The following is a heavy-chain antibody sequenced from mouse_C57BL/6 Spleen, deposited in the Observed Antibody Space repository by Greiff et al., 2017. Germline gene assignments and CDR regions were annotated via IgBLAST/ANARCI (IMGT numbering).Heavy chain of an antibody. Sequence: VQLQQSGAELVKPGASVKMSCKASGYTFTSYWITWVKQRPGQGLEWIGDIYPGSGSTNYNEKFKSKATLTVDTSSSTAYMQLSSLTSEDSAVYYCARGNYYYGSSHWYFDVWGTGTTVTVSS. D-gene: IGHD1-1*01. CDR3: ARGNYYYGSSHWYFDV. V-gene: IGHV1-55*01. J-gene: IGHJ1*03. CDR1: GYTFTSYW. CDR2: IYPGSGST.